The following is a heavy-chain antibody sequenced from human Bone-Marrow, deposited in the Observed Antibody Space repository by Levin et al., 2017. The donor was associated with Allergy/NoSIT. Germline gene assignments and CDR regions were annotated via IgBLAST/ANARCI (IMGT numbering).Heavy chain of an antibody. CDR3: ALTLGTFIFYGDYVGDAFDI. Sequence: PGGSLRLSCAASGFTFSSYAMSWVRQAPGKGLEWVSAISGSGGSTYYADSVKGRFTISRDNSKNTLYLQMNSLRAEDTAVYYCALTLGTFIFYGDYVGDAFDIWGQGTMVTVSS. CDR1: GFTFSSYA. J-gene: IGHJ3*02. CDR2: ISGSGGST. D-gene: IGHD4-17*01. V-gene: IGHV3-23*01.